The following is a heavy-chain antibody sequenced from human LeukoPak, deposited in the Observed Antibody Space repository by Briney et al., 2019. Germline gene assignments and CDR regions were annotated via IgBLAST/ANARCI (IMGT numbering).Heavy chain of an antibody. CDR2: IKQDGSEK. D-gene: IGHD5-12*01. CDR3: ARDLGGLRPKYYFDY. J-gene: IGHJ4*02. Sequence: GGSLRLSCAASGFTFSSYWMSWVRQAPGKGLEWVANIKQDGSEKYYVDSVKGRFTISRDNSKNTLYLQMNSLRAEDTAVYYCARDLGGLRPKYYFDYWGQGTLVTVSS. CDR1: GFTFSSYW. V-gene: IGHV3-7*01.